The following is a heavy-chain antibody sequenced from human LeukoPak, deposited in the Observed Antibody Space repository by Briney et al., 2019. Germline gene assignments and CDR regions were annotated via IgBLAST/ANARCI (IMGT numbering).Heavy chain of an antibody. CDR2: IIPIFGMA. Sequence: ASVKVSCKASGGTFSNYAISWVRQAPGQGLEWMGGIIPIFGMANYAQKLQGRVTITADESTSTAYIDLSSLRSEDTAVYYCARSREMATMFDVDYWGQGTLVTVSS. CDR1: GGTFSNYA. D-gene: IGHD5-24*01. J-gene: IGHJ4*02. V-gene: IGHV1-69*01. CDR3: ARSREMATMFDVDY.